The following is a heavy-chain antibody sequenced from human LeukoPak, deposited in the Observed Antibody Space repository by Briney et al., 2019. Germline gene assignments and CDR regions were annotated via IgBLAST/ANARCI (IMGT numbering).Heavy chain of an antibody. Sequence: GGSLRLSCAASGFTFSSYGMSWVRQAPGKGLEWVAFIRYDGSNKYYADSVKGRFTISRDNAKNSLYLQMNSLRAEDTAVYYCATSPVYSYGHPYYFDYWGQGTLVTVSS. CDR2: IRYDGSNK. D-gene: IGHD5-18*01. J-gene: IGHJ4*02. CDR1: GFTFSSYG. CDR3: ATSPVYSYGHPYYFDY. V-gene: IGHV3-30*02.